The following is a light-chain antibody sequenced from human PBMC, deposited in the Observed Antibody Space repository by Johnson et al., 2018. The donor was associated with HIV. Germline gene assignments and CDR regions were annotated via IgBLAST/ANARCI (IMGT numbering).Light chain of an antibody. CDR2: AKN. V-gene: IGLV1-51*01. CDR1: SYNIGNNY. Sequence: QSVLTQPPSVSAAPGQKVTISCSGSSYNIGNNYVSWYQQLPGTAPKLLIYAKNKRPSGVPDRFSASKSGTSATLDITGLQTGDEADYYCAAWDSGLWAHYVFGTGTSVTIL. CDR3: AAWDSGLWAHYV. J-gene: IGLJ1*01.